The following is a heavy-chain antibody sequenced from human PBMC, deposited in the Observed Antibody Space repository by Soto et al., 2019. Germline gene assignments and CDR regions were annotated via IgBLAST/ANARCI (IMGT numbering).Heavy chain of an antibody. J-gene: IGHJ3*02. V-gene: IGHV3-30*18. Sequence: QPGGSLRLSCAASGFTFSSYGMHWVRQAPGKGLEWVAVISYDGSNKYYADSVKGRFTISRDNSKNTLYLQMNSLRAEDTAVYYCAKIGRAGYSGYDSFGLDAFDIWGQGTKVTVSS. CDR2: ISYDGSNK. D-gene: IGHD5-12*01. CDR3: AKIGRAGYSGYDSFGLDAFDI. CDR1: GFTFSSYG.